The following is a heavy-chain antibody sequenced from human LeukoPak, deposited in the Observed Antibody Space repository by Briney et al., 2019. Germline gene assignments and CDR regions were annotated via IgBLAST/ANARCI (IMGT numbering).Heavy chain of an antibody. Sequence: SQTLSLTCTVSGGSISSGDYYWSWIRQPPGEGLEWIGYIYSSGSTIYNPSLKSRVTISVDTSKNQFSLNLSSVTAADTAVYYCARYGDYIFDYWGQGILVTVSS. V-gene: IGHV4-61*08. D-gene: IGHD4-17*01. CDR1: GGSISSGDYY. J-gene: IGHJ4*02. CDR2: IYSSGST. CDR3: ARYGDYIFDY.